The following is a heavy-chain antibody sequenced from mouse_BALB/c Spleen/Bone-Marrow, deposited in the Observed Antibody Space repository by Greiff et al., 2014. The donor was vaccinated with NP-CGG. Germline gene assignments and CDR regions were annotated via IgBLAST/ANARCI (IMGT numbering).Heavy chain of an antibody. CDR3: RAYYRYDGYAMDY. V-gene: IGHV1-15*01. D-gene: IGHD2-14*01. J-gene: IGHJ4*01. Sequence: VKLQESGAELVRPGASVTLSCKASGYTFTDYEMHWVKQTPVHGLEWIGAIDPETGGTAYNQKFKGKATLTADKSSSTAYMELLSLTSEDSAVYYCRAYYRYDGYAMDYWGQGTSVTVSS. CDR2: IDPETGGT. CDR1: GYTFTDYE.